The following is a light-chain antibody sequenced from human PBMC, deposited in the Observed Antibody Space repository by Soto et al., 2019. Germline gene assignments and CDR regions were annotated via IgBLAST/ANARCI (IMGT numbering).Light chain of an antibody. CDR2: AAS. V-gene: IGKV3-15*01. CDR1: QGISTL. J-gene: IGKJ5*01. CDR3: QQYYDWPIT. Sequence: EIVLTQSPATLSMSPGERATLFCRAGQGISTLLSCYQHKPGQAPRLLIYAASTRAAGIPARFSGSGSGTDFALTISSLQSEDFAIYYCQQYYDWPITFGQGTRLEI.